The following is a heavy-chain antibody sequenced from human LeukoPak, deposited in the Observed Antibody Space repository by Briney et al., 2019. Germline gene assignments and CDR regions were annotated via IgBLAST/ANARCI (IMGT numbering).Heavy chain of an antibody. CDR3: ARAVLMETTLFIGD. CDR2: IHSSGRT. CDR1: GDSMNSRY. D-gene: IGHD2-8*01. V-gene: IGHV4-59*11. J-gene: IGHJ4*02. Sequence: SETLSLTCDVSGDSMNSRYWSWIRQPPGKGLECVGYIHSSGRTNQNPSLKSRVTLSVDTSKNQFSLTLNSVTAADTAVYFCARAVLMETTLFIGDWGQGTLVTVSS.